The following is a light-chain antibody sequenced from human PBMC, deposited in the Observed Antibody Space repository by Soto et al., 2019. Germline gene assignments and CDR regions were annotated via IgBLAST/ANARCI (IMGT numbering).Light chain of an antibody. CDR3: SSYTTTIRV. V-gene: IGLV2-14*01. Sequence: QSVLTQPASVSGSPGQSITISCTGTSSDVGGYNYVSWYQQHPGKAPKLMIYDVSNRPSGVSIRFSGSKSGNTASLTISGLQAEDEADYYCSSYTTTIRVFGGGTKLTVL. CDR2: DVS. CDR1: SSDVGGYNY. J-gene: IGLJ3*02.